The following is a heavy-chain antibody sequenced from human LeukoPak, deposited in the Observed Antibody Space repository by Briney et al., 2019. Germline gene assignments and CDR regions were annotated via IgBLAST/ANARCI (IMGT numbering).Heavy chain of an antibody. CDR1: GFTFSTYG. Sequence: GGSLRLSCAASGFTFSTYGMSWVRQAPGKGLEWVSAISGSGGATYYADSVKGRFTISRDNSKNTLYLQMSSLRAEDTALYYCAKDHSQWELLLLDFDYWGQGTLVTVSS. CDR2: ISGSGGAT. D-gene: IGHD1-26*01. CDR3: AKDHSQWELLLLDFDY. V-gene: IGHV3-23*01. J-gene: IGHJ4*02.